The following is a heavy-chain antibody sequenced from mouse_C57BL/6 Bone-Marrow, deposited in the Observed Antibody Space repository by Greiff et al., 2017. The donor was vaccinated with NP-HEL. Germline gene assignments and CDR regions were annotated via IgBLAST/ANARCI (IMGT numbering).Heavy chain of an antibody. CDR2: IYPRSGNT. CDR1: GYTFTSYG. CDR3: ARGGTVVVHWYFDV. D-gene: IGHD1-1*01. Sequence: VQLQQSGAELARPGASVKLSCKASGYTFTSYGISWVKQRTGQGLEWIGEIYPRSGNTYYNEKFKGKATLTADKSSSTAYMELRSLTSEDSAVYFCARGGTVVVHWYFDVWGTGTTVTVSS. J-gene: IGHJ1*03. V-gene: IGHV1-81*01.